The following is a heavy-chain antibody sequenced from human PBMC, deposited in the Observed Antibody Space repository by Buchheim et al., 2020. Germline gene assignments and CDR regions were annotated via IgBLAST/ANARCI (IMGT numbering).Heavy chain of an antibody. CDR1: GGSVSSGSYY. V-gene: IGHV4-61*01. CDR3: AREVDSSGFAYFDY. D-gene: IGHD6-19*01. Sequence: QVQLQESGPGLVKPSETLSLTCTVSGGSVSSGSYYWSWIRQPPGKGLEWMGYIYYSGSTNYNPSLKSRVTISVDTPKNKFSLKLSSVTAADTAVYYCAREVDSSGFAYFDYWGQGTL. J-gene: IGHJ4*02. CDR2: IYYSGST.